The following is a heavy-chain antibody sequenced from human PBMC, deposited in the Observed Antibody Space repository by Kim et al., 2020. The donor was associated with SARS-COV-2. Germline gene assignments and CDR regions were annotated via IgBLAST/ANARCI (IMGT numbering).Heavy chain of an antibody. J-gene: IGHJ6*04. CDR2: IIPILGIA. CDR3: AGPPLNYDFWSGSPPRMDV. CDR1: GGTFSSYA. Sequence: SVKVSCKASGGTFSSYAISWVRQAPGQGLEWMGRIIPILGIANYAQKFQGRVTITADKSTSTAYMELSSLRSEDTAVYYCAGPPLNYDFWSGSPPRMDVWGKGTAVTVSS. D-gene: IGHD3-3*01. V-gene: IGHV1-69*04.